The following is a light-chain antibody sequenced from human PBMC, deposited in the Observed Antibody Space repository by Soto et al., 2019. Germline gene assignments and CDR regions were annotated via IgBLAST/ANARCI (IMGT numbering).Light chain of an antibody. CDR1: QSISSNY. CDR2: ATS. Sequence: EIMLKQSPDTLSLSPGERATLSCRASQSISSNYLAWFQHKPGQAPRLLIYATSNRATGIPDRFSGSGSGTDFTLTISRLEPEDFAVYYCQQYLGSPGITFGQGTMVDI. J-gene: IGKJ1*01. V-gene: IGKV3-20*01. CDR3: QQYLGSPGIT.